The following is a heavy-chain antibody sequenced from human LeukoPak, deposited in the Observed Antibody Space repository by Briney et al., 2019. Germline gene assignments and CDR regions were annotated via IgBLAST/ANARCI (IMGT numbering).Heavy chain of an antibody. V-gene: IGHV1-18*01. CDR3: ARVIMITFGGVIVIPYYYYYYMDV. D-gene: IGHD3-16*02. Sequence: GASVKVSCKASGGTFSSYGISWVRQAPGQGLEWMGWISAYNGNTNYAQKLQGRVTMTTDTSTSTAYMELRSLRSDDTAVYYCARVIMITFGGVIVIPYYYYYYMDVWGKGTTVTVSS. CDR1: GGTFSSYG. J-gene: IGHJ6*03. CDR2: ISAYNGNT.